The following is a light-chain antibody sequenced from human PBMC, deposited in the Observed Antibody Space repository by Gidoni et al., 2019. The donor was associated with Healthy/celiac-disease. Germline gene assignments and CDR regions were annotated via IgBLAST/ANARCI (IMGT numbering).Light chain of an antibody. J-gene: IGKJ1*01. V-gene: IGKV1-6*01. CDR1: QGIRND. CDR3: LQDYNYPRT. Sequence: IQMNKSPSSLSASVGDRVTITCRASQGIRNDLGWYQQKPGKAPKLLIYAASSLQSGVPSRFSGSGSGTDFTLTISSLQPEDFATYYCLQDYNYPRTFGQVTKVEIK. CDR2: AAS.